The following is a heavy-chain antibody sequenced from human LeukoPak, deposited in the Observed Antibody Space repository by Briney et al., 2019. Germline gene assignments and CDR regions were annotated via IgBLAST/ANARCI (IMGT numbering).Heavy chain of an antibody. Sequence: SETLSLTCAVYGGSFSGYYWSWIRQPPGKGLEWIGETNHSGSTNYNPSLKSRVTISVDTSKNQFSLKLSSVTAADTAVYYCARPHPVITMVRGVKNYMDVWGKGTTVTISS. D-gene: IGHD3-10*01. CDR1: GGSFSGYY. J-gene: IGHJ6*03. CDR2: TNHSGST. CDR3: ARPHPVITMVRGVKNYMDV. V-gene: IGHV4-34*01.